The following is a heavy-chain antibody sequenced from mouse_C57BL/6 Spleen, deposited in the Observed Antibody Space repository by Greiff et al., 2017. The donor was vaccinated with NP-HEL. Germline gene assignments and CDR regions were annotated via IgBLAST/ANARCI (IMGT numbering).Heavy chain of an antibody. CDR2: IDPETGGP. D-gene: IGHD2-1*01. Sequence: QVQLKESGAELVRPGASVTLSCKASGYTFTDYEMHWVKQTPVHGLEWIGAIDPETGGPAYNQKSKGKAILTADKSSSTAYMERRSLTSEDSAVYYFTRYGNFFWGQGTTLTVSS. CDR1: GYTFTDYE. J-gene: IGHJ2*01. CDR3: TRYGNFF. V-gene: IGHV1-15*01.